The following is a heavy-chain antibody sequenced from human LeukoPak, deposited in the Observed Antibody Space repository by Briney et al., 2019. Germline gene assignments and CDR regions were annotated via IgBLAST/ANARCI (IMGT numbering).Heavy chain of an antibody. D-gene: IGHD3-3*01. Sequence: ASVKVSCNISGDSFTTYDINWVRQATGQGLEWMGWMNPKSGNTVYAQKFQGRLTLTRDISISTAYMELSSLRSEDTAVYFCARAITIFDYYMDVWGKGTTVTVSS. CDR1: GDSFTTYD. V-gene: IGHV1-8*01. J-gene: IGHJ6*03. CDR2: MNPKSGNT. CDR3: ARAITIFDYYMDV.